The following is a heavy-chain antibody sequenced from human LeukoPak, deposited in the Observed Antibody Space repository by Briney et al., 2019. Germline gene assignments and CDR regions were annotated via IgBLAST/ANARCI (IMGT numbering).Heavy chain of an antibody. J-gene: IGHJ6*02. CDR1: GFTFDDYA. CDR2: ISWNSGRL. CDR3: TGIAAAGTDYYGLDV. V-gene: IGHV3-9*01. Sequence: GGSLRLSCAASGFTFDDYAMHWVRQAPGKGLEWVSGISWNSGRLGYADSVKGRFTISRDNAKNSLYLQMGDLRAEDTALYYCTGIAAAGTDYYGLDVWGQGTTVTVSS. D-gene: IGHD6-13*01.